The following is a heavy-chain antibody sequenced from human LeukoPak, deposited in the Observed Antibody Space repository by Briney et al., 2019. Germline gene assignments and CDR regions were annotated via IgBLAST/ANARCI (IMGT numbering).Heavy chain of an antibody. CDR3: ASPNYDSSGYYSY. CDR1: GGSFSGYY. Sequence: SETLSLTCAVYGGSFSGYYWSWIRQPPGKGLEWIGEINHSGGTNYNPSLKSRVTISVDTSKNQFSLKLSSVTAADTAVYYCASPNYDSSGYYSYWGQGTLVTVSS. CDR2: INHSGGT. D-gene: IGHD3-22*01. V-gene: IGHV4-34*01. J-gene: IGHJ4*02.